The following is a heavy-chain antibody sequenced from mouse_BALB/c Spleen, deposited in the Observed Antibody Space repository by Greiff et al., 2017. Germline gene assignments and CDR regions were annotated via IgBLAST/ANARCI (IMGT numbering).Heavy chain of an antibody. CDR1: GFTFSSYA. Sequence: EVKLVESGGGLVKPGGSLKLSCAASGFTFSSYAMSWVRQTPEKRLEWVATISSGGSYTYYPDSVKGRFTISRDNAKNTLYLQMSSLRSEDTAMYYCARQADYDFDYWGQGTTLTVSS. CDR2: ISSGGSYT. V-gene: IGHV5-9-3*01. D-gene: IGHD2-4*01. J-gene: IGHJ2*01. CDR3: ARQADYDFDY.